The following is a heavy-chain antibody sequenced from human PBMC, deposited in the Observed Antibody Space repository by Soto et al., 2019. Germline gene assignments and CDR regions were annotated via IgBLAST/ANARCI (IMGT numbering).Heavy chain of an antibody. D-gene: IGHD5-18*01. Sequence: PSETLSLTCTVSGVSISSYYWSWIRQPPGKGLEWIGYIYYSGSTNYNPSLKSRVNISVDTYKNQFSLKLSSVTAADTAVYYCARAPGYSYGGVFDYWGQGTLVTVSS. J-gene: IGHJ4*02. CDR1: GVSISSYY. CDR3: ARAPGYSYGGVFDY. CDR2: IYYSGST. V-gene: IGHV4-59*01.